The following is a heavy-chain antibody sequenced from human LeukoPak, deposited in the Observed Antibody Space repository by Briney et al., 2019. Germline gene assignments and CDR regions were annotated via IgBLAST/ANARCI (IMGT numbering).Heavy chain of an antibody. CDR2: IRGSAGRT. CDR1: GFTFTSYA. CDR3: AKASEIVVVIPYYFDY. V-gene: IGHV3-23*01. D-gene: IGHD3-22*01. Sequence: PGGSLRLSCAAPGFTFTSYAMSWVRQAPGKGLEWVSAIRGSAGRTYYADSVKGRFTISRDNSKNTLYLQMNSLRAEDTAVYYCAKASEIVVVIPYYFDYWGQGTLVTVSS. J-gene: IGHJ4*02.